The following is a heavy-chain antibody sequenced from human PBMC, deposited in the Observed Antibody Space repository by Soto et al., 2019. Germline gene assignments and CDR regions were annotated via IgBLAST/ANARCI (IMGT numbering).Heavy chain of an antibody. CDR2: ISGSGGST. Sequence: PGGSLRLSCAASGFTFSSYAMSWVRQAPGKGLEWVSAISGSGGSTYYADSVKGRFTISRDNSKNTLYLQMNSLRAEDTAVYYCAILPENRPVVVVAPPDFDYWGQGTLVTVSS. V-gene: IGHV3-23*01. CDR3: AILPENRPVVVVAPPDFDY. D-gene: IGHD2-15*01. J-gene: IGHJ4*02. CDR1: GFTFSSYA.